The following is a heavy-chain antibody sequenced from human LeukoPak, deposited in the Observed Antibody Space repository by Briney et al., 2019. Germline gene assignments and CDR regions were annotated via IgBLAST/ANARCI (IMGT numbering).Heavy chain of an antibody. Sequence: SETLSLTCTVSGGSISSYYWSWIRQPPGKGLEWIGYIYYSGSTNYNPSLKSRITMSGDTSKNQFSLKLSSVTAAGTAVYYCARQLPGGEIDYWGQGILVTVSS. D-gene: IGHD3-10*01. CDR3: ARQLPGGEIDY. V-gene: IGHV4-59*08. CDR2: IYYSGST. CDR1: GGSISSYY. J-gene: IGHJ4*02.